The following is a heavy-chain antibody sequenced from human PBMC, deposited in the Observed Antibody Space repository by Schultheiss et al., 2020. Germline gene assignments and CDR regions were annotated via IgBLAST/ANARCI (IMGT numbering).Heavy chain of an antibody. CDR1: GGSISSGSYY. CDR2: IYTSGST. V-gene: IGHV4-61*02. Sequence: SETLSLTCTVSGGSISSGSYYWSWIRQPAGKGLEWIGRIYTSGSTNYNPSLKSRVTISVDTSKNQFSLKLSSVTAADTAVYYCARDSGYAHYFDYWGQGTLVTVSA. CDR3: ARDSGYAHYFDY. J-gene: IGHJ4*02. D-gene: IGHD5-12*01.